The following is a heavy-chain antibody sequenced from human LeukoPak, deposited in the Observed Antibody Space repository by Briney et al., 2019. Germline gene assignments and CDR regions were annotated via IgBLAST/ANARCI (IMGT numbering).Heavy chain of an antibody. CDR3: ASRTRIIAVAGTAFDI. V-gene: IGHV3-11*04. Sequence: GGSLRLSCAASGFKFSDYYMTWIRQAPGKGLEWVSYISNSSDSIYYADSVEGRFTISRDNAKNSLYLQMNSLRAEDTAVYYCASRTRIIAVAGTAFDIWGQGTMVTVSS. CDR1: GFKFSDYY. D-gene: IGHD6-19*01. CDR2: ISNSSDSI. J-gene: IGHJ3*02.